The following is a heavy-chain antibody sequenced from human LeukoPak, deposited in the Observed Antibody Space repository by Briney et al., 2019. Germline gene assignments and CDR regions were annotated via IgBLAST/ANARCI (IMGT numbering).Heavy chain of an antibody. CDR3: ARQGGVGATTSQFDY. J-gene: IGHJ4*02. D-gene: IGHD1-26*01. V-gene: IGHV4-38-2*01. Sequence: SETLSLTCAVSGYSISSGYYWGWIRQPPGKGLECIGTIYHSGNTYYNPSLKSRVTISVDTSKNQFSLKLSSVTAADTAVYYCARQGGVGATTSQFDYWGQGTLVTVSS. CDR1: GYSISSGYY. CDR2: IYHSGNT.